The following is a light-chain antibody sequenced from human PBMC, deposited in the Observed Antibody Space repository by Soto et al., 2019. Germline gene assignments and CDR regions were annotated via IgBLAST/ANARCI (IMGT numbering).Light chain of an antibody. J-gene: IGKJ1*01. CDR3: QQYNTYS. CDR1: QTISTW. V-gene: IGKV1-5*01. CDR2: DVS. Sequence: DIQMTQSPSTLSASVGDRVTITCRASQTISTWLAWYQQKPGKAPKLLIYDVSSLESGVPSRFSGCGSGTEFTLTISSLQPDDFATYYCQQYNTYSFGQGTKVEVK.